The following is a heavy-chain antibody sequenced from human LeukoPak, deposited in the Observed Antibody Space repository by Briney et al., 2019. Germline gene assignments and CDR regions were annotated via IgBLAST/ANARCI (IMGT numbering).Heavy chain of an antibody. CDR1: GGSISSGGYY. Sequence: PSETLSLTCTVSGGSISSGGYYWSWIRQHPGKGLEWIGYIYYSGNTNYNPSLKSRVTISVDTSRNQFSLKLSSVTAADTAVYYCARGRTYYDSTGYGYWGQGTLVTVSS. V-gene: IGHV4-61*08. CDR2: IYYSGNT. J-gene: IGHJ4*02. D-gene: IGHD3-22*01. CDR3: ARGRTYYDSTGYGY.